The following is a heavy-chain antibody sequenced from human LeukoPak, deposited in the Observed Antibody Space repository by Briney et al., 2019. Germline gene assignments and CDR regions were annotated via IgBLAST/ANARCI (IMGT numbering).Heavy chain of an antibody. Sequence: PSETLSLTCAVSGGSINSGGYSWSWIRQPPGKGLEWVGYIYHTGSTSYIPSLKTRVTISLDRSKNQFSLKLTSVPPADTAVYYCARDRWRGGLYFDYWGQGNLVTVSS. CDR1: GGSINSGGYS. CDR3: ARDRWRGGLYFDY. J-gene: IGHJ4*02. V-gene: IGHV4-30-2*01. CDR2: IYHTGST. D-gene: IGHD2-15*01.